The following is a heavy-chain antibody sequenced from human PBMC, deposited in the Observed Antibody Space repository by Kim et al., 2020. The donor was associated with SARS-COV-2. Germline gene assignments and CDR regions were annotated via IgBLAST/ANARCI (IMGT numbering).Heavy chain of an antibody. D-gene: IGHD1-26*01. CDR1: GGSISSYY. Sequence: SETLSLTCTVSGGSISSYYWSWFRQSPGKGLEWVGYIYYSGSTYYNPSLKSRVTISLHTSKNQCSLNLSSVTAADTAVYYCARDAYGSYFFDYWGRGTLVTVSS. J-gene: IGHJ4*02. CDR2: IYYSGST. CDR3: ARDAYGSYFFDY. V-gene: IGHV4-59*13.